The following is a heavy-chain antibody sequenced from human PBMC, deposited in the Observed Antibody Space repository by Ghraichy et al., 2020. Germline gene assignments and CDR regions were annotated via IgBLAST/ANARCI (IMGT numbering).Heavy chain of an antibody. D-gene: IGHD5-12*01. J-gene: IGHJ4*02. V-gene: IGHV4-34*01. CDR2: INHRGSP. CDR3: ARGSIVATRHYDY. Sequence: GGGRGPRGGGLGGIGEINHRGSPNYNPSLKSRVTISVDTSKNQFSLKLSSVTAADTAVYYCARGSIVATRHYDYWGQGTLVTVSS.